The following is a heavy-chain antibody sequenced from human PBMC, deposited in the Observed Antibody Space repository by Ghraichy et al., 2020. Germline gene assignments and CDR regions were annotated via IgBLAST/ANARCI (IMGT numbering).Heavy chain of an antibody. CDR1: GYSFTMYW. D-gene: IGHD4-23*01. J-gene: IGHJ4*02. CDR2: IYPGDSQT. V-gene: IGHV5-51*01. CDR3: ARYPTVVTTDNYFDY. Sequence: GESLNISCKGSGYSFTMYWIGWVRQMPGKGLDWMGIIYPGDSQTRYSPSFQGQVSISADKSINTAYLQWSSLKASDTAMYYCARYPTVVTTDNYFDYWGQGTLVTVSS.